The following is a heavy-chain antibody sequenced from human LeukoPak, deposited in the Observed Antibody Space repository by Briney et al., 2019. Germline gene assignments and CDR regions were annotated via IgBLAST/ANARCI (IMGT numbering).Heavy chain of an antibody. CDR2: ISYDGSNK. J-gene: IGHJ4*02. CDR1: GFTFSSYA. CDR3: ARRPEYSANYDY. D-gene: IGHD1-26*01. Sequence: TGGSLRLSCAASGFTFSSYAMHWVRQAPGKGLEWVAVISYDGSNKYYADSVKGRFTISRHNSNNTLYLQMNSLRPEDTAVYFCARRPEYSANYDYWGPGTLVTVSS. V-gene: IGHV3-30*14.